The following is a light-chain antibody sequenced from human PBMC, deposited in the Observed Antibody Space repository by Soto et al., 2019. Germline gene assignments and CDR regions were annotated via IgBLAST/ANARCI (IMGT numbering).Light chain of an antibody. CDR2: VAS. CDR1: QNCDNY. CDR3: QQSDNAPFT. V-gene: IGKV1-39*01. Sequence: DIQVTQSPSSLSASVGDRVTITCRSSQNCDNYLICYQHEPAKAPKHLIYVASHLQSGFPSRFSGSGSGTEFTLTINNLQPEDFATFYFQQSDNAPFTFGPGTKVDIK. J-gene: IGKJ3*01.